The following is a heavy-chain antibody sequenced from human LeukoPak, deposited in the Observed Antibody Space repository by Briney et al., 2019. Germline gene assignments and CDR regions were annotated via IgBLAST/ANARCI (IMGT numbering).Heavy chain of an antibody. CDR1: EFTFSSYW. Sequence: GGSLRLSRAGSEFTFSSYWMSWARQAPGKGLEWVAYIKPGGSENYYEDSVKGRPTISRDNAESSLYLQMNSLRVEDTAVYYCTRGDSASKIDYWGQGTLVTVSS. CDR3: TRGDSASKIDY. V-gene: IGHV3-7*01. J-gene: IGHJ4*02. D-gene: IGHD3-22*01. CDR2: IKPGGSEN.